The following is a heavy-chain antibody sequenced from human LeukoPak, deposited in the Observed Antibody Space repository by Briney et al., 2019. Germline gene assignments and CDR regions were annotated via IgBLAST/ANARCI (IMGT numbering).Heavy chain of an antibody. D-gene: IGHD4-23*01. Sequence: GGSLRLSCATSGFTFSAFGIHWVRQAPGKGLEWVAVIWNDGITKYYADSVKGRFTISRDNSKNTVFLQMNSLRADDTAIYYCARGRYGGNDAFDIWGQGTMATVSS. J-gene: IGHJ3*02. CDR3: ARGRYGGNDAFDI. CDR1: GFTFSAFG. V-gene: IGHV3-33*01. CDR2: IWNDGITK.